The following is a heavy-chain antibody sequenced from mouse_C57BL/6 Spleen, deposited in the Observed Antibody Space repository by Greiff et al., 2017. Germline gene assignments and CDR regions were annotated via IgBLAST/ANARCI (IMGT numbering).Heavy chain of an antibody. D-gene: IGHD1-1*01. Sequence: DVMLVESGGGLVKPGGSLKLSCAASGFTFSSYAMSWVRQTPEKRLEWVATISDGGSYTYYPDNVKGRFTISRDNAKNNLYLQMSHLKSEDTAMYYCARDYYYGSSYLYYFDYWGQGTTLTVSS. CDR3: ARDYYYGSSYLYYFDY. V-gene: IGHV5-4*01. CDR2: ISDGGSYT. CDR1: GFTFSSYA. J-gene: IGHJ2*01.